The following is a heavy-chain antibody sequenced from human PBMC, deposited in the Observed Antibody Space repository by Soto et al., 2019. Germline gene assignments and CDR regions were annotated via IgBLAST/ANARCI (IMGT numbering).Heavy chain of an antibody. J-gene: IGHJ4*02. Sequence: QVQLVESGGGVVQPGASLRLFCVGSGFTFRSYVIHWVRQAPGKGLEWVALTSYDGSNKYYDDSVKGRFTISRDNSRNTVDLHMDSLRLEDTSRHSCARWGTTGGMDVWGQGTLVSVSS. CDR1: GFTFRSYV. CDR3: ARWGTTGGMDV. D-gene: IGHD3-16*01. CDR2: TSYDGSNK. V-gene: IGHV3-30*19.